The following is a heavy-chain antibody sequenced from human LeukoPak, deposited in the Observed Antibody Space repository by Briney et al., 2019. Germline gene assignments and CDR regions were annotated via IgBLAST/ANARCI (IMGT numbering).Heavy chain of an antibody. Sequence: PSETLSLTCTVSGGSMRSYYWSWIRQPPGKGLEWIGYVHYSGSTNYNPSLKSRVTISVDTSKNQFSLKLTSVTAADTAVYYCARDFGSGSRSDAFDIWGQGQWSPSLQ. CDR2: VHYSGST. CDR1: GGSMRSYY. D-gene: IGHD3-10*01. J-gene: IGHJ3*02. V-gene: IGHV4-59*01. CDR3: ARDFGSGSRSDAFDI.